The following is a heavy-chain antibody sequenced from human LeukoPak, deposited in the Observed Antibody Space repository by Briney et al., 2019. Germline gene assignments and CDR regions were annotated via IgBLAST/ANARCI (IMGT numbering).Heavy chain of an antibody. CDR3: AKLPAPGGHYVYFDS. J-gene: IGHJ4*02. Sequence: GGSLRVSCAASGFSFTDCGMGWVRQAPGKGLEWVSTISRTGTYTYYADSVKGRFSIPRDNSQNTLYLQMASLRVEDTAIYYCAKLPAPGGHYVYFDSWGQGTLVTVSS. CDR2: ISRTGTYT. V-gene: IGHV3-23*05. CDR1: GFSFTDCG. D-gene: IGHD3-16*01.